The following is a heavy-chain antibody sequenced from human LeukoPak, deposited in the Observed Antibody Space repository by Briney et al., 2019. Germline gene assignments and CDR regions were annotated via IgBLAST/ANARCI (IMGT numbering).Heavy chain of an antibody. CDR1: GFTFSNYG. J-gene: IGHJ3*02. V-gene: IGHV3-30*18. Sequence: AGGSLRLSCAASGFTFSNYGMHWVRQAPGKGLEWVAVISYDGSNKYYADSVKGRFTISRDNSKNTLYLQMNSLRAEDTAVYYCAKEGSDAFDIWGQGTMVTVSS. CDR3: AKEGSDAFDI. CDR2: ISYDGSNK.